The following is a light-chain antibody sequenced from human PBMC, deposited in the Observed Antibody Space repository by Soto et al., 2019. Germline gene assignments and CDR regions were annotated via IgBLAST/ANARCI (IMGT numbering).Light chain of an antibody. V-gene: IGLV2-8*01. J-gene: IGLJ2*01. CDR2: EVS. Sequence: QSALTQPPSASGSPGQSVTISCTGTSSDVGGYNYVSWYQQHPGKAPKLMIYEVSKRPSGVPDRFSGSKSGNTASLTVSGLQDEDEADYYCSSYAGSNNHVVFGGGIKLTVL. CDR3: SSYAGSNNHVV. CDR1: SSDVGGYNY.